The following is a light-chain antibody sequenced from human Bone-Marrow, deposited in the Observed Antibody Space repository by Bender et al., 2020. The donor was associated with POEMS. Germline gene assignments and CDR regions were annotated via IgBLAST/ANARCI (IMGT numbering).Light chain of an antibody. CDR1: SSDIGGFVF. CDR2: EDS. V-gene: IGLV2-23*01. J-gene: IGLJ3*02. Sequence: QSALTQPASVSGSPGQSITISCTGTSSDIGGFVFVSWYQQHPGKAPKLMIYEDSERPSGVSDRFSGSKSGNTASLTISGLQAEDEADYYCCSYADSNTLVFGGGTKMTVL. CDR3: CSYADSNTLV.